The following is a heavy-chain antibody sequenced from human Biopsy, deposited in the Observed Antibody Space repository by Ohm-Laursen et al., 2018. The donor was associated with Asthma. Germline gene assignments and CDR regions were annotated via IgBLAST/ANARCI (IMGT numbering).Heavy chain of an antibody. D-gene: IGHD2-21*02. CDR2: MSFDGRQT. Sequence: SLRLSCTASGFSFNSYGMHWVRQAPGKGLEWVAVMSFDGRQTYYADSVKGRFTISRDNSKNTLYLQMNSLRAEDTAVYYCASYEVVTAILPMDVWGQGTTVTVSS. CDR3: ASYEVVTAILPMDV. J-gene: IGHJ6*02. V-gene: IGHV3-30*03. CDR1: GFSFNSYG.